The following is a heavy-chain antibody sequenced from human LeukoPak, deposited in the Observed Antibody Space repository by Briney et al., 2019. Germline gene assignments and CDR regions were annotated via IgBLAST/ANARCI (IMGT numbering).Heavy chain of an antibody. CDR1: GGSFSGYY. D-gene: IGHD5-24*01. CDR2: INHSGST. Sequence: SETLSLTCAVYGGSFSGYYWSWIRQPPGKGLEWIGEINHSGSTDYNPSLKSRVTISVDTSKNQFSLKLSSVTAADTAVYYCARGRRDGYFDYWGQGTLVTVSS. CDR3: ARGRRDGYFDY. J-gene: IGHJ4*02. V-gene: IGHV4-34*01.